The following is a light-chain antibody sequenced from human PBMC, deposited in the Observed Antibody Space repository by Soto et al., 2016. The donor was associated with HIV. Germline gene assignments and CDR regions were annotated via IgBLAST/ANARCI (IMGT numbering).Light chain of an antibody. CDR3: QQYYTYPYT. J-gene: IGKJ2*01. V-gene: IGKV1-39*01. Sequence: DIQMTQSPSFLSASVGDRVTITCRASQSISSYLNWYQQKPGKAPKLLIYAASSLQSGVPSRFSGSGSGTDFTLTISCLQSEXFATYYCQQYYTYPYTFGQGTKL. CDR1: QSISSY. CDR2: AAS.